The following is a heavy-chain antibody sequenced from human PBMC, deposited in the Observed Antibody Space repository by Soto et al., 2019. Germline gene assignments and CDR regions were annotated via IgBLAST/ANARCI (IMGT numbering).Heavy chain of an antibody. CDR3: ARDYSRFDY. J-gene: IGHJ4*02. D-gene: IGHD6-13*01. Sequence: QVQLVESGGGVVQPGRSLRVSCAASGFTFSSFAVHWVRQAPGKGLEWVAVISNDGSRKYYTDSVKGRFTISRNNSKHALYLQMDSLRAEDTAVYYCARDYSRFDYWGQGTLVTVSS. CDR1: GFTFSSFA. CDR2: ISNDGSRK. V-gene: IGHV3-30-3*01.